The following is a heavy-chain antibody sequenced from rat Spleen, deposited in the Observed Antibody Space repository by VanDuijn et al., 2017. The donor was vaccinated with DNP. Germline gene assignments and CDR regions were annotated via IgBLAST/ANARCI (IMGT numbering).Heavy chain of an antibody. CDR1: GLSLTSNS. D-gene: IGHD4-3*01. J-gene: IGHJ4*01. Sequence: QVQLKESGPGLVQPSQTLSLTCTVSGLSLTSNSVSWIRQPPGKGLEWMGVIWKHGATRYNSALKSRLSFRKATSKSQVFLKLNSLQTEDTATYYCARDLIIRDTTSAMDAWGPGTSVTVSS. V-gene: IGHV2-41*01. CDR2: IWKHGAT. CDR3: ARDLIIRDTTSAMDA.